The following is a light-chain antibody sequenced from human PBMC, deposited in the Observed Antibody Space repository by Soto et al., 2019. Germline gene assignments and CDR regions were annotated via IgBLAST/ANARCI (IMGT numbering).Light chain of an antibody. J-gene: IGKJ4*01. CDR3: QQRTTWPPALT. Sequence: EIVLTQSPATLSLSPGERATLSCRASESVATYLAWYQQKPGQAPRLLIYGASNRATGIPARFSGSGSGTDFTLTISSLEPEDFVVYYCQQRTTWPPALTFGGGTKVEIK. CDR1: ESVATY. CDR2: GAS. V-gene: IGKV3-11*01.